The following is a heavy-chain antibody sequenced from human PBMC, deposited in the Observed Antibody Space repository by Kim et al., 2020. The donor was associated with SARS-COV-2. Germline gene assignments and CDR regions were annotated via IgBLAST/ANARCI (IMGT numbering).Heavy chain of an antibody. Sequence: SETLSLTCTVSGGSISSGGYYWSWIRQHPGKGLEWIGYIYYSGSTYYNPSLKSRVTISVDTSKNQFSLKLSSVTAADTAVYYCARSPLTIFGVVTAFDIWGQGTMVPVSS. CDR2: IYYSGST. CDR3: ARSPLTIFGVVTAFDI. D-gene: IGHD3-3*01. CDR1: GGSISSGGYY. V-gene: IGHV4-31*03. J-gene: IGHJ3*02.